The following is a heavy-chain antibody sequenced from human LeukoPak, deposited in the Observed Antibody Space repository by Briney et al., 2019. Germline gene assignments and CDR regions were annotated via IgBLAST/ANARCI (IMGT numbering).Heavy chain of an antibody. CDR1: GGSISSHY. D-gene: IGHD5-12*01. CDR2: IYYSGST. V-gene: IGHV4-59*11. J-gene: IGHJ4*02. CDR3: ARVKDGNSGYELDY. Sequence: SETLSLTCTVSGGSISSHYWSWVRQPPGKGLEWIGFIYYSGSTNYSPSLKSRVTISVDTSKNQFSLKLSSVTAADTAVYYCARVKDGNSGYELDYWGQGTLVTASS.